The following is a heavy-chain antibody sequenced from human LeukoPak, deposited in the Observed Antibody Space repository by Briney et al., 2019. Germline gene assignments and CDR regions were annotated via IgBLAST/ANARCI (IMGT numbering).Heavy chain of an antibody. D-gene: IGHD2-2*02. J-gene: IGHJ4*02. CDR1: GFTFNKYY. CDR3: TSRIFCSSTSCYNVPGAY. Sequence: GGSLRLSCAASGFTFNKYYMSWVRQASGKGLEWVGRIRSKANSYATAYAASVKGRFTISRDDSKNTAYLQMNSLKTEDTAVYYCTSRIFCSSTSCYNVPGAYWSQGTLVTVSS. V-gene: IGHV3-73*01. CDR2: IRSKANSYAT.